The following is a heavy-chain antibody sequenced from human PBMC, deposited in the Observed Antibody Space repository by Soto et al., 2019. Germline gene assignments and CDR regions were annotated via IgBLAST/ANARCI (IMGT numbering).Heavy chain of an antibody. J-gene: IGHJ5*02. CDR1: VGSISSYY. D-gene: IGHD3-3*01. CDR2: IYYIGIT. Sequence: SETLSLTCTVSVGSISSYYWSWIRQPPGKGLEWIGYIYYIGITNYNPSLKSRVTISVDTSKNQFSLKLSSVTAADTAVYYCARDGPAGYYDFWSGSSYNWFDPWGQGTLVTVSS. CDR3: ARDGPAGYYDFWSGSSYNWFDP. V-gene: IGHV4-59*01.